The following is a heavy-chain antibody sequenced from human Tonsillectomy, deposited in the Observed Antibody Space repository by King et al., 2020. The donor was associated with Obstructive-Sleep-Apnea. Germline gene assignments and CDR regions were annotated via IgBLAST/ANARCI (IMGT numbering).Heavy chain of an antibody. CDR1: GFTFSNYA. J-gene: IGHJ4*02. CDR3: AKVSYYDFWSGYPCSFDY. Sequence: VQLVESGGGLVQPGGSPRLSCAASGFTFSNYAMSWVRQAPGKGLEWVSAISGSGGSTYYADSVKDRFTISRDNSKNTLSLQMNNVRAEDTARYYCAKVSYYDFWSGYPCSFDYWGQGTLVTVSS. D-gene: IGHD3-3*01. CDR2: ISGSGGST. V-gene: IGHV3-23*04.